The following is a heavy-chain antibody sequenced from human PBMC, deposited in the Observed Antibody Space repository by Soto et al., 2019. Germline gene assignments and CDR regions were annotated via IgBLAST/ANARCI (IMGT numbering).Heavy chain of an antibody. CDR2: INHSGST. Sequence: ASETLSLTCAVYGGSFSGYYWSWIRQPPGKGLEWIGEINHSGSTNYNPSLKSRVTISVDTSKNQFSLKLSSVTAADTAVYYCARGLSSSHPGNYWGQGTLVTVPS. J-gene: IGHJ4*02. D-gene: IGHD6-13*01. CDR1: GGSFSGYY. CDR3: ARGLSSSHPGNY. V-gene: IGHV4-34*01.